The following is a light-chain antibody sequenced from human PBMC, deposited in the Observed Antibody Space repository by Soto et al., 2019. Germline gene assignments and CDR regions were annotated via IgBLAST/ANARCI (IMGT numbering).Light chain of an antibody. J-gene: IGKJ2*03. CDR3: QQYGTSPVS. CDR2: GAS. Sequence: EIVLTQSPGTLSLSPGERATLSCRASQSVPSTNLAWYQQNPGQAPRLLMYGASSRATGIPDRFSGSGSGTDFTLTISRLEPDDFAVYYCQQYGTSPVSFGQGTKLEIK. CDR1: QSVPSTN. V-gene: IGKV3-20*01.